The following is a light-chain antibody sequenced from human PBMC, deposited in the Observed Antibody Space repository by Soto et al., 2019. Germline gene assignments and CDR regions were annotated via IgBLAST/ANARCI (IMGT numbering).Light chain of an antibody. CDR3: QQYGSSPPRYT. V-gene: IGKV3-20*01. CDR1: QSVSSSY. CDR2: GAS. Sequence: EIVLTQSPGTLSLSPGERATLSCRASQSVSSSYLAWYQQKPGQAPRLLIYGASSRATGIPDRFSGSGSGTAFTLTISRLEPEDVAGYYCQQYGSSPPRYTFGQGKKREIK. J-gene: IGKJ2*01.